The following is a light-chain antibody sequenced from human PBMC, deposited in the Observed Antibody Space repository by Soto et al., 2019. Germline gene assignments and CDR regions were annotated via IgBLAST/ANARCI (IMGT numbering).Light chain of an antibody. V-gene: IGKV3-11*01. CDR3: QQRGDWPVT. Sequence: EIVLTQSPATLSFSPGERATLSCRASQSVSSYFAWYQQKPGQAPRLLIYDASTRPTGIPAKFSGSGSETAFTPTISSLGPDDFAVYYCQQRGDWPVTFGQGTRVDI. CDR1: QSVSSY. J-gene: IGKJ1*01. CDR2: DAS.